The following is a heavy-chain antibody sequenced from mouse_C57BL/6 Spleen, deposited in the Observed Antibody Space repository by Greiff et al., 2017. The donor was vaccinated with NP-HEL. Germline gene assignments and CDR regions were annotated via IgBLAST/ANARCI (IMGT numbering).Heavy chain of an antibody. V-gene: IGHV3-6*01. CDR1: GYSITSGYY. CDR2: ISYDGSN. J-gene: IGHJ3*01. CDR3: ARAYYSNTWFAY. Sequence: EVQLQESGPGLVKPSQSLSLTCSVTGYSITSGYYWNWIRQFPGNKLEWMGYISYDGSNNYNPSLKNRISITRDTSKNQFFLKLNSVTTEDTATYYCARAYYSNTWFAYWGQGTLVTVSA. D-gene: IGHD2-5*01.